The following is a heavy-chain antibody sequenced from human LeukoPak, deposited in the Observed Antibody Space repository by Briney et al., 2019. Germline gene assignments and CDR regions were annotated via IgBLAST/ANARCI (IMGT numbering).Heavy chain of an antibody. Sequence: ASVKVSCKASGYTFTSYGISWVRQAPGQGLEWMGWTSAYNGNTNYAQKPQGRVTMTTDTSTSTAYMELRSLRSDDTAVYYCTRAYTIFPPSPFDPWGQGILVTVSS. CDR1: GYTFTSYG. CDR3: TRAYTIFPPSPFDP. V-gene: IGHV1-18*01. D-gene: IGHD3-9*01. CDR2: TSAYNGNT. J-gene: IGHJ5*02.